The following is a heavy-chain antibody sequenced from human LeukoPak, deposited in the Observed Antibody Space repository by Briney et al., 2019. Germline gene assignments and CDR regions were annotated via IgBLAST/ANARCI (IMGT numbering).Heavy chain of an antibody. Sequence: SVKVSCKASGGTFRSYVITWVRQAPGQGLEWMGGIIPIFGRADYAQKFQGRVMITADESTSTAYMELSSLRSEDTAVYYCALYYYDSSGYYSNDAFDIWGQGTMVIVSS. J-gene: IGHJ3*02. CDR1: GGTFRSYV. D-gene: IGHD3-22*01. V-gene: IGHV1-69*13. CDR3: ALYYYDSSGYYSNDAFDI. CDR2: IIPIFGRA.